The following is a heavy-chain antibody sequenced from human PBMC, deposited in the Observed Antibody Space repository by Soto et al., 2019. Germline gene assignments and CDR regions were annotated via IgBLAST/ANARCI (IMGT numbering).Heavy chain of an antibody. CDR3: ARIPIRGTYYFDY. V-gene: IGHV4-31*03. D-gene: IGHD3-10*01. CDR1: GGSISSGGYY. Sequence: PSETLSLTCTVSGGSISSGGYYWSWIRQHPGKGLEWIGYIYYSGSTYYNPSLKSRVTISVDTSKNQFSLKLSSVTAADTAVYYCARIPIRGTYYFDYWGQGTLVTVSS. J-gene: IGHJ4*02. CDR2: IYYSGST.